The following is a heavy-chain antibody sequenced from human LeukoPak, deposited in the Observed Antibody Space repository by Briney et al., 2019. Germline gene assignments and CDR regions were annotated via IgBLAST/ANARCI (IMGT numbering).Heavy chain of an antibody. V-gene: IGHV1-69*13. CDR3: ARESHYDSSGTTRDEAFDI. J-gene: IGHJ3*02. CDR1: GGTFNNHA. Sequence: SVKVSCKASGGTFNNHAISWVRQAPGQGLEWMGGIIPIFGTTNYTQKFQGRVTITADEPTSTAYMELSSLRSEDTAVYYCARESHYDSSGTTRDEAFDIWGQGTMVIVSS. D-gene: IGHD3-22*01. CDR2: IIPIFGTT.